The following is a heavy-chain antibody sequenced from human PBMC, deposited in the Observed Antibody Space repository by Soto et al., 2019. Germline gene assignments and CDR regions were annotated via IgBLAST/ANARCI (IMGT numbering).Heavy chain of an antibody. Sequence: SETLSLTCTVSGGSISSYYWSWIRQPPGKGLEWIGYIYYSGSTNYNPSLKSRVTISEDTSKNQFSLKLSSVTAADTAVYYCARQAIVVVPAAMRRDNWFDPWGQGTLVTVSS. CDR3: ARQAIVVVPAAMRRDNWFDP. CDR1: GGSISSYY. J-gene: IGHJ5*02. CDR2: IYYSGST. D-gene: IGHD2-2*01. V-gene: IGHV4-59*08.